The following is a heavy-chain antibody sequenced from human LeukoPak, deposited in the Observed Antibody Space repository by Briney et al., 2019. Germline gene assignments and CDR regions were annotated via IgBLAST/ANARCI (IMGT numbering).Heavy chain of an antibody. CDR3: ARNAAITRTCDY. CDR1: GGYISSGGYY. Sequence: KASETLSLTCTVSGGYISSGGYYWSWIRQHPGKGLEWIGYIYYSGSTYYNPSLKSRVTISVDTSKNQFSLKLSSVTAADTAVYYCARNAAITRTCDYWGQGTLVTVSS. D-gene: IGHD1-7*01. J-gene: IGHJ4*02. V-gene: IGHV4-31*03. CDR2: IYYSGST.